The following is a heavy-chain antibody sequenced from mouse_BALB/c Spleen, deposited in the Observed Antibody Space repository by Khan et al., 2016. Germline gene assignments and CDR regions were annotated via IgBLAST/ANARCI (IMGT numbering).Heavy chain of an antibody. CDR1: GYTFSSYW. V-gene: IGHV1-9*01. CDR3: ARTDRRGYFDY. J-gene: IGHJ2*01. Sequence: QVQLKQSGAELMKPGASVKISCKATGYTFSSYWIEWVKQRPGHGLEWIGEILPGSGSTNYNEKFRGKATFTADTSSNTAYMQLSSLTSEGSAVHYCARTDRRGYFDYWGQGTTLTVSS. CDR2: ILPGSGST.